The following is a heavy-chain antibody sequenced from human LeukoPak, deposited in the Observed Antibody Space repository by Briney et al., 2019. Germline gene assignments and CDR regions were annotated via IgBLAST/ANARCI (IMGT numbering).Heavy chain of an antibody. V-gene: IGHV3-53*01. J-gene: IGHJ4*02. Sequence: GGSLRLSCAASGLPFSSYWMTWVRQAPGKGLEWVSVIYSGGSTYYADSVKGRFTISRDNSKNTLYLQMNSLRAEDTAVYYCALGYYGSGSYYEPNFDYWGQGTLVTVSS. CDR3: ALGYYGSGSYYEPNFDY. CDR2: IYSGGST. D-gene: IGHD3-10*01. CDR1: GLPFSSYW.